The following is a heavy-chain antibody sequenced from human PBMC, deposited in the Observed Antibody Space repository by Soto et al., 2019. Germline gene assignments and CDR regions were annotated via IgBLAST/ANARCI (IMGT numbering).Heavy chain of an antibody. CDR1: GDLFSSNSAA. CDR3: AGTTSLHWYYMDV. V-gene: IGHV6-1*01. Sequence: SQTLSLTCAISGDLFSSNSAAWKWIRKSPSRGLEWLGRTYYRSRWYNDYAVSVKSRITVNPDTSKNQFSLHLNSVTPEDTAVYYCAGTTSLHWYYMDVWDKGTTVTVSS. J-gene: IGHJ6*03. D-gene: IGHD1-7*01. CDR2: TYYRSRWYN.